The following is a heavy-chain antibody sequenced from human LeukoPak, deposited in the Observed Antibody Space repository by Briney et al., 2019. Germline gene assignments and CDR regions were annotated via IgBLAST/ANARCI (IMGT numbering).Heavy chain of an antibody. V-gene: IGHV1-46*01. Sequence: ASVKVSCKASGYTFTSYYMHWVRQAPGQGLEWMGIINPSGGSTSYAQKFQGRVTMTRDTSTSTVYMELSSLRSEDTAVYYCARGAGPTYPLLYYYYYYGMDVWGQGTTVTVSS. CDR1: GYTFTSYY. J-gene: IGHJ6*02. CDR3: ARGAGPTYPLLYYYYYYGMDV. CDR2: INPSGGST.